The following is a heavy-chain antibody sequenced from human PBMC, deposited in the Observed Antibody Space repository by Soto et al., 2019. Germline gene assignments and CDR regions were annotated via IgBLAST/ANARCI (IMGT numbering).Heavy chain of an antibody. CDR3: AKGHHDYDFWSGYSSWFDP. V-gene: IGHV3-23*01. D-gene: IGHD3-3*01. J-gene: IGHJ5*02. CDR1: GFTFSSYA. CDR2: ISGSGGST. Sequence: PGGSLRLSCAASGFTFSSYAVSWVRQAPGKGLEWVSAISGSGGSTYYADSVKGRFTISRDNSKNTLYLQMNSLRAEDTAVYYCAKGHHDYDFWSGYSSWFDPWGQGTLVTVSS.